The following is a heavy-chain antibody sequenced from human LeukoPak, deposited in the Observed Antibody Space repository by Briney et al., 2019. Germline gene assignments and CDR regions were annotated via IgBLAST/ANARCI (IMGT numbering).Heavy chain of an antibody. CDR3: ARDRNEANAFDI. CDR1: GYPISSGYY. CDR2: IYHSGST. J-gene: IGHJ3*02. V-gene: IGHV4-38-2*02. Sequence: PSETLSLTCAVSGYPISSGYYWGWIRQPPGKGREWIGSIYHSGSTYYNPSLKSRVTISVDTSKNQFSLKLSSVTAADTAVYYCARDRNEANAFDIWGQGTMVTVSS.